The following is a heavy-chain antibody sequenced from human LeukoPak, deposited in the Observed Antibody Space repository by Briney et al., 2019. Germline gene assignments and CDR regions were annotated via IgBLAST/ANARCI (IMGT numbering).Heavy chain of an antibody. J-gene: IGHJ4*02. Sequence: ASVKLSCKVSGGTFSSYAISWIRQPHGQGLEWMGRIIPIFGTADYAQKFQGRVTITTDESTSTAYMELSSLRSEDTAVYYCARESRIPTTVTTGYFDYWGQGTLVTVSS. CDR2: IIPIFGTA. CDR3: ARESRIPTTVTTGYFDY. V-gene: IGHV1-69*05. D-gene: IGHD4-17*01. CDR1: GGTFSSYA.